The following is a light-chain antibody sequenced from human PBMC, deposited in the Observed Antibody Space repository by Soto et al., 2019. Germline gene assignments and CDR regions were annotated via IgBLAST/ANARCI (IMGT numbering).Light chain of an antibody. CDR2: DVS. J-gene: IGLJ3*02. CDR3: SSYATSSTLEWV. V-gene: IGLV2-14*03. CDR1: SSDVGDYNY. Sequence: QSALTQPASVSGSPGQSITISCTGASSDVGDYNYVSWYQHHPGKAPKPVIYDVSSRPSGVSGRFSGSKAGNTASLTISGHHAEDEADYYCSSYATSSTLEWVFGGGTKLTVL.